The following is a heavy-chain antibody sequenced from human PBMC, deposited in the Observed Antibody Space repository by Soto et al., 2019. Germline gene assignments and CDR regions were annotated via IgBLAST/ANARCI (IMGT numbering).Heavy chain of an antibody. Sequence: QVQLVESGGGLVKPGGSLRLSCEASGFTFSDHYMSWIRQAPGKGLEWLSYISGSNTYTDYAGSVKGRFTISRDNAQNSLHLQMNSRRAYDTAVYYCARSMKAGKNFDYWGQGTLVTVSS. J-gene: IGHJ4*02. V-gene: IGHV3-11*05. D-gene: IGHD3-22*01. CDR2: ISGSNTYT. CDR1: GFTFSDHY. CDR3: ARSMKAGKNFDY.